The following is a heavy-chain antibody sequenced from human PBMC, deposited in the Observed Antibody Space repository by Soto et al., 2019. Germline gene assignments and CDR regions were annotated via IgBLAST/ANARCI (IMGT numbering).Heavy chain of an antibody. CDR1: GVTFSSYA. CDR2: IIPIFGTA. CDR3: ARDQYYYDSSGYLDY. V-gene: IGHV1-69*13. J-gene: IGHJ4*02. D-gene: IGHD3-22*01. Sequence: ASVKVSCKASGVTFSSYAISWVRQAPGQGLEWMGGIIPIFGTANYAQKFQGRVTITADESTSTAYMELSSLRSEDTAVYYCARDQYYYDSSGYLDYWGQGTLVTVSS.